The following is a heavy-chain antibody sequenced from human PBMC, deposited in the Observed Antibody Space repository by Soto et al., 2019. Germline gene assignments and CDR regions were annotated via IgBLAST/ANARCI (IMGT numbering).Heavy chain of an antibody. CDR1: GGSISSYY. CDR3: VRGGYSYGKFDY. Sequence: QVQLQESGPGLVKPSETLSLTCTVSGGSISSYYWSWIRQPPGKGLEWIGYIYYSGSTKYNPSLKSRVTMSVDTSKNQFSLKLSSVTAADTAVYYCVRGGYSYGKFDYWGQGTLVTVSS. CDR2: IYYSGST. J-gene: IGHJ4*02. D-gene: IGHD5-18*01. V-gene: IGHV4-59*01.